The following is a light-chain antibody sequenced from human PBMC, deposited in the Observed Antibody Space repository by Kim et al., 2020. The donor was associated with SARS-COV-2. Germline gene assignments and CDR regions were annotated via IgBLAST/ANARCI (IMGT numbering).Light chain of an antibody. Sequence: PRERSGRTYRDSQGAGSSYLGWYQQKPGQAPRLLIDDASGGAAGIPDRWSGGGAGTDFTLTISRLEPEDFSVYYCQHYGSSLYTFGEGTKLEFK. CDR3: QHYGSSLYT. J-gene: IGKJ2*01. CDR1: QGAGSSY. V-gene: IGKV3-20*01. CDR2: DAS.